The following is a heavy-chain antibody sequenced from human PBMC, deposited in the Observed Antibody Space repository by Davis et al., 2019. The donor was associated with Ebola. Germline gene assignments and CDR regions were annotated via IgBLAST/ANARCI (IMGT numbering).Heavy chain of an antibody. V-gene: IGHV6-1*01. CDR3: TRGLSP. CDR1: GVSVSGNNGA. Sequence: HSQTLSLTCDISGVSVSGNNGAWNWIRQSPSRGLEWLGRTYYRSKWYNEYAVSVRSRMTIYPDTSKNQFSLQLSSVTPEDTAVYFCTRGLSPWGQGTLVTVSS. J-gene: IGHJ5*02. CDR2: TYYRSKWYN.